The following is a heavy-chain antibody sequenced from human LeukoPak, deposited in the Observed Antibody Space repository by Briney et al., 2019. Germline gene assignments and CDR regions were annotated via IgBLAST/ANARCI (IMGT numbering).Heavy chain of an antibody. V-gene: IGHV4-34*01. CDR3: ARVLGYCSGGSCLINYYYYYGMDV. D-gene: IGHD2-15*01. J-gene: IGHJ6*02. CDR2: INHSGST. Sequence: SETLSLTCAVYGGSFSGYYWSWIRQPPGKGLEWIGEINHSGSTNYNPSLKSRVTISVDTSKNQFSLKLSSVTAADTAVYYCARVLGYCSGGSCLINYYYYYGMDVWGQGTTVTVSS. CDR1: GGSFSGYY.